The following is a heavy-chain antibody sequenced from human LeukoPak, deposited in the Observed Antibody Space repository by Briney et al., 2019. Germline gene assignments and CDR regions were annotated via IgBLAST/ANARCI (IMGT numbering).Heavy chain of an antibody. V-gene: IGHV4-30-4*01. Sequence: KPSQTLSLTCTVSGGSISSGDYYWSWIRQPPGKGLEWIGYIYYSGSTYYNPSLKSRVTISVDTSKNQFSLKLSSVTAADTAVYYCVRELNIVATTYYFDYWGQGTLVIVSS. CDR3: VRELNIVATTYYFDY. CDR1: GGSISSGDYY. CDR2: IYYSGST. D-gene: IGHD5-12*01. J-gene: IGHJ4*02.